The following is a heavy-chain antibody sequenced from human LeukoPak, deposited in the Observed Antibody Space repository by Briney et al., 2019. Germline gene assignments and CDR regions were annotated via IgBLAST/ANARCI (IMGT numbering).Heavy chain of an antibody. V-gene: IGHV3-21*01. CDR3: ARRHIAVAGPLDS. Sequence: GGSLRLSCAASGFTFSSYSMNWVRQAPGKGLEWVSSISSSSSYIYYADSLKGRFTISRDNAKDSLYLQMNSLRAEDTAVYYCARRHIAVAGPLDSWGQGTLVTVSS. J-gene: IGHJ4*02. CDR2: ISSSSSYI. D-gene: IGHD6-19*01. CDR1: GFTFSSYS.